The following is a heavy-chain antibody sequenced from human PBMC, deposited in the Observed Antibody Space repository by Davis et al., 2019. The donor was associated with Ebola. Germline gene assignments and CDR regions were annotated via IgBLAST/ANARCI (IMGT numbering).Heavy chain of an antibody. V-gene: IGHV1-18*01. CDR3: AREYNYGGNQLYDY. Sequence: ASVKVSCKASGYTFTSYGISWVRQAPGQGLEWMGWISAYNGNTNYAQKLQGRVTMTTDTSTSTAYMELSSLRSEDTAVYYCAREYNYGGNQLYDYWGQGTLVTVSS. D-gene: IGHD4-23*01. CDR1: GYTFTSYG. CDR2: ISAYNGNT. J-gene: IGHJ4*02.